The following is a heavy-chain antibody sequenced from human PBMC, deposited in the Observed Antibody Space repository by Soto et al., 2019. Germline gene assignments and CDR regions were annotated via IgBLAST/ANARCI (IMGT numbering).Heavy chain of an antibody. J-gene: IGHJ2*01. CDR1: GYTFTSYD. D-gene: IGHD6-13*01. CDR3: ARQYSSSWYWYFDL. Sequence: ASVKVSCKASGYTFTSYDINWVRQATGQGLEWMGWMNPNSGNTGYAQKFQGRVTMTRNTSISTAYMELSSLRSEDTAVYYCARQYSSSWYWYFDLWGRGTLVTVSS. V-gene: IGHV1-8*01. CDR2: MNPNSGNT.